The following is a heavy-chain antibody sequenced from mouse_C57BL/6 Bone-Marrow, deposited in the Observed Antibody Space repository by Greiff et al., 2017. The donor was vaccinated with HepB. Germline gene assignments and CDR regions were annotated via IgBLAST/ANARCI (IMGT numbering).Heavy chain of an antibody. V-gene: IGHV1-85*01. CDR2: IYPRDGST. D-gene: IGHD2-4*01. Sequence: VKLVESGPELVKPGASVKLSCKASGYTFTSYDINWVKQRPGQGLEWIGWIYPRDGSTKYNEKFKGKATLTVDTSSSTAYMELHSLTSEDSAVYFCARRGYDYDRAWFAYWGQGTLVTVSA. CDR3: ARRGYDYDRAWFAY. J-gene: IGHJ3*01. CDR1: GYTFTSYD.